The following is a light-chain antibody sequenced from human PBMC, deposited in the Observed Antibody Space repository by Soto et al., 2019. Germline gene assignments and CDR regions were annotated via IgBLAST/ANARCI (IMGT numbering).Light chain of an antibody. CDR2: DVN. CDR1: SSDVGGYSF. CDR3: CSYSGSTIVV. Sequence: QSALTQPASVSGSPGQSITISCTGTSSDVGGYSFVSWYQQHPGKAPRLMIFDVNNRPSGVSTRVSGSKSGNTASLTISGLQAEDEAYYYCCSYSGSTIVVFGGGTKLTVL. J-gene: IGLJ2*01. V-gene: IGLV2-14*03.